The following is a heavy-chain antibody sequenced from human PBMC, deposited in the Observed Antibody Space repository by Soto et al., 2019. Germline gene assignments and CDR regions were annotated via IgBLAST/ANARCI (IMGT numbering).Heavy chain of an antibody. CDR2: IYFSGST. D-gene: IGHD3-10*01. CDR1: GQSINNGAYY. CDR3: AGERPILDSASPSFDP. Sequence: QVQLQESGPGLVRPSQTLSLSCSVSGQSINNGAYYWNWIRQHPDKRLEWIGYIYFSGSTFYAPFPSRRVIISAATSKTHFSLKLESVPVADTAIYYWAGERPILDSASPSFDPCGPGIQRTVSS. J-gene: IGHJ5*02. V-gene: IGHV4-31*03.